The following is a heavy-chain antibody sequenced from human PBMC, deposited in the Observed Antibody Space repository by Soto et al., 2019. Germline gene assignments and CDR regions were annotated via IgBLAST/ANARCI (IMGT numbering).Heavy chain of an antibody. Sequence: GGSLRLSCAASGFTFSSYAMHWVRQAPGKGLEWVAVISYDGSNKYYADSVKGRFTISRDNSKNTLYLQMNSLRAEDTAVYYCARVRRITIFGVVTYYYYYGMDVWGQGTTVTVSS. J-gene: IGHJ6*02. D-gene: IGHD3-3*01. CDR3: ARVRRITIFGVVTYYYYYGMDV. CDR2: ISYDGSNK. CDR1: GFTFSSYA. V-gene: IGHV3-30-3*01.